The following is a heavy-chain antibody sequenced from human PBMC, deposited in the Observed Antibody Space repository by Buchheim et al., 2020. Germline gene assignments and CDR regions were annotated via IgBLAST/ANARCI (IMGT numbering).Heavy chain of an antibody. CDR3: AMGFCGGDCYSDFDY. Sequence: EVQLLESGGGLVQPGGSLRLSCAASGFTFASYAMTWLRQAPGKGLEWVSVISGSGGSTYYADSVKGRFTISRDNSKNTLYLHMNSLRAEDTAVYFCAMGFCGGDCYSDFDYWGQGTL. D-gene: IGHD2-21*02. CDR2: ISGSGGST. V-gene: IGHV3-23*01. CDR1: GFTFASYA. J-gene: IGHJ4*02.